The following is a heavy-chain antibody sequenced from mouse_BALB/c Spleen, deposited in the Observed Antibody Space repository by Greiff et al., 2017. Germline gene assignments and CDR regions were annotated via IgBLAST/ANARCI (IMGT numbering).Heavy chain of an antibody. V-gene: IGHV14-3*02. CDR1: GFNIKDTY. D-gene: IGHD2-3*01. CDR3: ARKRWTGAMDY. J-gene: IGHJ4*01. CDR2: IDPANGNT. Sequence: VQLQQSGAELVKPGASVKLSCTASGFNIKDTYMHWVKQRPEQGLEWIGRIDPANGNTKYDPKFQGKATITADTSSNTAYLQLSSLTSEDTAVYYCARKRWTGAMDYWGQGTSVTVSS.